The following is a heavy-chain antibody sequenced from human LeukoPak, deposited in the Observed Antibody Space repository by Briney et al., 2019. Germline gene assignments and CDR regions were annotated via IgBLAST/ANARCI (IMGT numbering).Heavy chain of an antibody. CDR2: INPSGGST. V-gene: IGHV1-46*01. J-gene: IGHJ1*01. CDR1: GYTFANYG. D-gene: IGHD6-19*01. Sequence: GASVKVSCKASGYTFANYGISWVRQAPGQGLEWMGMINPSGGSTSYAQKFQGRVTMTRDTSTSTVYMELSSLRSEDTAVYYCARRDQYSSGWYFLWEYFQHWGQGTLVTVSS. CDR3: ARRDQYSSGWYFLWEYFQH.